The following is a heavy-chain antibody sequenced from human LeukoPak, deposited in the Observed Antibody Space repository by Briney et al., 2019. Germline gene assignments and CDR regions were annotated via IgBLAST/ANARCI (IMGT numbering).Heavy chain of an antibody. Sequence: PGGSLRLSCAASGFTFSSYSMNWVRQAPGKGLEWLSYIGHGGAIYYADSVKGRFTISRDNAKNSLYLQMNSLRGEDTAVYYCAKGDSASCCRGEVSWGQGALVTVSS. J-gene: IGHJ5*02. D-gene: IGHD2-2*01. CDR2: IGHGGAI. V-gene: IGHV3-21*05. CDR3: AKGDSASCCRGEVS. CDR1: GFTFSSYS.